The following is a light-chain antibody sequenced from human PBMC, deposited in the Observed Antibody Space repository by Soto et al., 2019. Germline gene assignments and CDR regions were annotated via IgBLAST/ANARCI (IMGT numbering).Light chain of an antibody. CDR1: QSINRY. J-gene: IGKJ4*01. Sequence: DIQMTQSPSSLSASVGDRVTITCRASQSINRYLNWYQQKSGKAPKVLIYTASNLATGVPSRFSGSGSGTDFSLTISSLQPEDVAAYYCQKYNSAPLTFGGGTKVDIK. CDR3: QKYNSAPLT. CDR2: TAS. V-gene: IGKV1-39*01.